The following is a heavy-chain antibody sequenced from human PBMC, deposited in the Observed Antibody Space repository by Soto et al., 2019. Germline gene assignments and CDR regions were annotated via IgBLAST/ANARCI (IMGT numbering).Heavy chain of an antibody. CDR3: ARDQGRSITCQLDY. Sequence: GGSRRLSCAVSGFTFSTYGMHWVRQAPGKGLEWVAVISYDGSNTYYADSVKGRFTISRDNMLYLQMNSLRAEDTAVYYCARDQGRSITCQLDYWGQGTLVTVSS. CDR1: GFTFSTYG. D-gene: IGHD2-2*01. J-gene: IGHJ4*02. CDR2: ISYDGSNT. V-gene: IGHV3-30-3*01.